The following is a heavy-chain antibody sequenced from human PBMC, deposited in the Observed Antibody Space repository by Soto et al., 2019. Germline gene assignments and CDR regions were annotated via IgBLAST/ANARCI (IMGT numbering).Heavy chain of an antibody. V-gene: IGHV4-59*08. D-gene: IGHD3-10*01. CDR2: IYYTGST. J-gene: IGHJ6*02. Sequence: QVQLQESGPGLVKPSETLSLTCAVSGDAITSYFWSWIRQPPEKVLEWLGYIYYTGSTIYNPSLLRRVSMSLDTSKNQLSLKLSAVTAADTSLYYCARHAFGSGFYYGMNVWGQGTTVTVCS. CDR3: ARHAFGSGFYYGMNV. CDR1: GDAITSYF.